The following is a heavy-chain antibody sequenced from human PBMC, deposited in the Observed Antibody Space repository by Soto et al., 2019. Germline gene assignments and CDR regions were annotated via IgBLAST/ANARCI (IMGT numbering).Heavy chain of an antibody. D-gene: IGHD2-8*01. J-gene: IGHJ4*02. CDR3: ARSHCTDGICYTEVIPS. CDR1: SFTFIDFY. Sequence: QVELVQSGTEVKKPGASVKVSCEASSFTFIDFYIHWLRQAPGQGLEWVGWINAKNGGTRYAEKCQERVTLTRDRSVRTAYLELQRLRSDDTAVYYCARSHCTDGICYTEVIPSWGQGTLVTVS. CDR2: INAKNGGT. V-gene: IGHV1-2*02.